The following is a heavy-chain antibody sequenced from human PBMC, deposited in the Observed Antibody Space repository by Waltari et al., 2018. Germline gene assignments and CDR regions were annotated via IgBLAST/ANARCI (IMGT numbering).Heavy chain of an antibody. Sequence: EVQLVQSGAEVKKPGESLRISCKGYGYSFTNHWIAWVRQMPGKGLEWMGIIYPGNSETRDSPSFQGQVTISADESLTTAYLQWGSLKASDTAMYYCARLRGRSPADDLDYWGQGTLVSVSS. CDR3: ARLRGRSPADDLDY. D-gene: IGHD3-10*01. J-gene: IGHJ4*02. CDR2: IYPGNSET. CDR1: GYSFTNHW. V-gene: IGHV5-51*01.